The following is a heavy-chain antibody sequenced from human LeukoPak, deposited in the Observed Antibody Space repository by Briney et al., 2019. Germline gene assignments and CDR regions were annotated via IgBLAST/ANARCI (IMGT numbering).Heavy chain of an antibody. CDR3: ARLIVLSVYGQGQSGYMDV. D-gene: IGHD2-8*01. V-gene: IGHV3-7*01. Sequence: GGSLRLSCAPSGFVFGGFYMSWVRQSPGKGLEWVATIKHDGNEKYHVDSVRGRFTISRDNVKNSLYLEMNRLRAEDTAVYYCARLIVLSVYGQGQSGYMDVWGKGTTVTVSS. CDR2: IKHDGNEK. CDR1: GFVFGGFY. J-gene: IGHJ6*03.